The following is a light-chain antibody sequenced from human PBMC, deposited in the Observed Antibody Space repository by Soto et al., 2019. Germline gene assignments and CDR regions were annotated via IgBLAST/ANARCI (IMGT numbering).Light chain of an antibody. Sequence: DIQMTQSPSSLSASVGDRVTITCRASQSISSYLNWYQQKPGKAPKLLIYDASSLESGVPSRFSGSGSGTEFTLTISSLQPDDFATYYCQQYNSRTWTFGQGTKVDIK. CDR1: QSISSY. CDR3: QQYNSRTWT. J-gene: IGKJ1*01. V-gene: IGKV1-5*01. CDR2: DAS.